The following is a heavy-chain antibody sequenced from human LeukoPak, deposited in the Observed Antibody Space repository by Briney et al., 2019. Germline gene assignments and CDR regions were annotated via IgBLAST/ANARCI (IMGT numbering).Heavy chain of an antibody. CDR1: GYTFTGYY. V-gene: IGHV1-2*02. CDR2: INPNSGGT. D-gene: IGHD6-19*01. CDR3: ARDETTVGYIVIAVAGTFDY. J-gene: IGHJ4*02. Sequence: ASVKVSCKASGYTFTGYYMHWVRQAPGQGLEWMGWINPNSGGTNYAQKFQGRVTMTRDTSISTAYMELSRLRSDDTAVYYCARDETTVGYIVIAVAGTFDYWGQGTLVTVSS.